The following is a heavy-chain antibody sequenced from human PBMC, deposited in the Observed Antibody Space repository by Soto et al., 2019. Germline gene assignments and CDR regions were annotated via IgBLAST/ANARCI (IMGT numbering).Heavy chain of an antibody. J-gene: IGHJ6*02. V-gene: IGHV5-10-1*01. CDR2: IDPSDSYT. CDR3: ARREITAPYYYGMDV. Sequence: GESLKISCKGSGYSFTSYWISWVRQMPGKGLEWMGRIDPSDSYTNYSPSFQGHVTISADKSTSTAYLQWSSLKASDTAMYYCARREITAPYYYGMDVWGQGTTVTVSS. D-gene: IGHD6-6*01. CDR1: GYSFTSYW.